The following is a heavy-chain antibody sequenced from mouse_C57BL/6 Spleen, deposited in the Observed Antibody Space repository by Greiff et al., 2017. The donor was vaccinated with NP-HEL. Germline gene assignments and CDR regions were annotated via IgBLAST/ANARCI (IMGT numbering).Heavy chain of an antibody. CDR2: INPNNGGT. Sequence: EVQLQQSGPELVKPGASVKIPCKASGYTFTDYNMDWVKQSHGKSLEWIGDINPNNGGTIYNQKFKGKATLTVDKSSSTAYMELRSLTSEDTAVYYCARSAVYYCSIPSFAYWGQGTLVTVSA. V-gene: IGHV1-18*01. CDR3: ARSAVYYCSIPSFAY. CDR1: GYTFTDYN. J-gene: IGHJ3*01. D-gene: IGHD1-1*01.